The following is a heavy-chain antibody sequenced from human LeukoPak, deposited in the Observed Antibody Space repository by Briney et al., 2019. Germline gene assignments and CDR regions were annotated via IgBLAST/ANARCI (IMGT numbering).Heavy chain of an antibody. Sequence: GRSLRLSCAASGFTFSSYGMHLVRQAPGKGLEWVAVISYDGSNKYYADSVKGRFTISRDNSKNTLYLQMNSLRAEDTAVYYPMVRGVGDAFDIWGQGTMVTVSS. D-gene: IGHD3-10*01. J-gene: IGHJ3*02. V-gene: IGHV3-30*03. CDR3: MVRGVGDAFDI. CDR2: ISYDGSNK. CDR1: GFTFSSYG.